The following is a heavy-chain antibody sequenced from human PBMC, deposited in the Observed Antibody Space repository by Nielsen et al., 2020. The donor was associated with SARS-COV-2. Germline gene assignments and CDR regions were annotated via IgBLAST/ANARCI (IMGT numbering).Heavy chain of an antibody. D-gene: IGHD2-2*01. CDR1: GGTFSSYA. CDR2: IIPIFGTA. Sequence: SVKVSCKASGGTFSSYAISWVRQAPGQGLEWMGGIIPIFGTANYAQKFQGRVTITADESTSTAYMELSSLRSEDTAVYYCARVEEAAMFYYYGMDVWGQGTTVTVSS. CDR3: ARVEEAAMFYYYGMDV. V-gene: IGHV1-69*13. J-gene: IGHJ6*02.